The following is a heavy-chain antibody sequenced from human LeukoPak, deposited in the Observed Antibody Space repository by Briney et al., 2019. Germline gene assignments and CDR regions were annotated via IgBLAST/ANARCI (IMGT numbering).Heavy chain of an antibody. V-gene: IGHV1-46*01. D-gene: IGHD3-16*01. J-gene: IGHJ4*02. CDR3: ARPYDYVWGSPVALDY. CDR1: GYTFTSYY. CDR2: INPSGGST. Sequence: GASVKVSCKASGYTFTSYYMHWVRQAPGQGLEWMGIINPSGGSTNYAQKFQGRVTITADESTSTAYMELSSLRSEDTAVYYCARPYDYVWGSPVALDYWGQGTLVTVSS.